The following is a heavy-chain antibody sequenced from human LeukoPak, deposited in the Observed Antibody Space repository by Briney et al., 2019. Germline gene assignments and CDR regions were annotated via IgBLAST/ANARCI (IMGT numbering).Heavy chain of an antibody. CDR3: AKEAYSYGYFDS. J-gene: IGHJ4*02. V-gene: IGHV3-13*04. D-gene: IGHD5-18*01. Sequence: PGGSLRLSCAASGFTFSSYDMHWVRQGTGKGLEWVSAIGTAGDTYYPGSVKGRFTTSRDNSKNTLYLQMNSLRAEDTALYYCAKEAYSYGYFDSWGLGTLVTVSS. CDR2: IGTAGDT. CDR1: GFTFSSYD.